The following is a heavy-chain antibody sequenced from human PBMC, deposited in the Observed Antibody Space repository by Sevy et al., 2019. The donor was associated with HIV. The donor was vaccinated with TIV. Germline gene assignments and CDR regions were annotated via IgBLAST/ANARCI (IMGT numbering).Heavy chain of an antibody. J-gene: IGHJ4*02. Sequence: GGSLRLSCAASGFSLTTSDMHWVRQAPGKGLEWVAYVRNDGSNKYYADSVRDRFIISRDNAKNTVYLQMNSLRAEDTAVYFCVRDSGSYSLFDYWGQGTLVTVSS. CDR3: VRDSGSYSLFDY. CDR2: VRNDGSNK. V-gene: IGHV3-30*02. CDR1: GFSLTTSD. D-gene: IGHD3-10*01.